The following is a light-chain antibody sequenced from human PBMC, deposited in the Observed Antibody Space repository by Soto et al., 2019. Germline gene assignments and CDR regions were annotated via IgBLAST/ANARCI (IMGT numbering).Light chain of an antibody. CDR1: PSVANF. CDR2: GAF. Sequence: DIVLIQSPSTLSLSPGARATLSCRASPSVANFVAWYQQKPGQAPRLLIYGAFNRATGIPARFSGSGSGTDFTLTISSLEPEDAAVYYCQQRNVGPPVTFGEGTRLEI. J-gene: IGKJ5*01. V-gene: IGKV3-11*01. CDR3: QQRNVGPPVT.